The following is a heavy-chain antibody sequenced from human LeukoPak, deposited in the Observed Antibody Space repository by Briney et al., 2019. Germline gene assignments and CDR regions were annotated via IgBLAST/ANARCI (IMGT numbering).Heavy chain of an antibody. CDR3: ARRLTGVDY. V-gene: IGHV1-2*02. Sequence: AASVKVSCKASGYTFTAYYMNWVRQAPGQGLEWMGWTNPNSGGTNYAQKFQGRVTMTRNTSISTVYMELNSLRSDDTAVYYCARRLTGVDYWGQGTQVTVSS. CDR1: GYTFTAYY. D-gene: IGHD7-27*01. CDR2: TNPNSGGT. J-gene: IGHJ4*02.